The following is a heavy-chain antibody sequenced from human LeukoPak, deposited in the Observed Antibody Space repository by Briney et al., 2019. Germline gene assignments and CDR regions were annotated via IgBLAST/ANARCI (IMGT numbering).Heavy chain of an antibody. Sequence: GGSLRLSCAASGFTFSSYSMNWVRQAPGKGLEWVSSISSSSSYIYYADSVKGRFTISRDNAKNSLYLQVNSLRADDAAVFYCGRDLVVVVVAANYFYYDLDVWREGT. V-gene: IGHV3-21*01. CDR2: ISSSSSYI. CDR3: GRDLVVVVVAANYFYYDLDV. D-gene: IGHD2-15*01. CDR1: GFTFSSYS. J-gene: IGHJ6*02.